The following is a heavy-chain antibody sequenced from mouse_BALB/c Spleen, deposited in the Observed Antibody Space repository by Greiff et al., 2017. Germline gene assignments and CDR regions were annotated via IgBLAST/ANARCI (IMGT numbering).Heavy chain of an antibody. V-gene: IGHV1-54*01. CDR1: GYAFTNYL. CDR3: SRSGDYDGDAMDY. CDR2: INPGSGGT. J-gene: IGHJ4*01. Sequence: QVQLQQSGAELVRPGTSVKVSCKASGYAFTNYLIEWVKQRPGQGLEWIGVINPGSGGTNYNEKFKSKATLTADKSSSTAYMQLSSLTSDDSAVCFCSRSGDYDGDAMDYWGQGTSVTVSS. D-gene: IGHD2-4*01.